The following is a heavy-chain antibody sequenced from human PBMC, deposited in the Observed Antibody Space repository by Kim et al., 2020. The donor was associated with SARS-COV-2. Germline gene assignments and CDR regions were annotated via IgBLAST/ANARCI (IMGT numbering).Heavy chain of an antibody. CDR1: GFTFSDYY. D-gene: IGHD3-9*01. CDR3: AKHYDILTGYYNYFDY. CDR2: ISSSGSTI. J-gene: IGHJ4*02. Sequence: GGSLRLSCAASGFTFSDYYMSWIRQAPGKGLEWVSYISSSGSTIYYADSVKGRFTISRDNAKNSLYLQMNSLRAEDTAVYYCAKHYDILTGYYNYFDYWGQGTLVTVSS. V-gene: IGHV3-11*01.